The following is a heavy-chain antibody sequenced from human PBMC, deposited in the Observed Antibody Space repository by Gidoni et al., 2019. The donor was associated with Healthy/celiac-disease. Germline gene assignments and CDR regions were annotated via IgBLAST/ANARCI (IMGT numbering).Heavy chain of an antibody. D-gene: IGHD3-3*01. CDR3: AKDRRGRFVEGFFDY. V-gene: IGHV3-30*18. Sequence: QVQLVESGGGVVQPGRSLRLSCAASGFTVSSYGMHWVRQAPGKGLEWVAVISYDGSNKYYADSVKGRFTISRDNSKNTLYLQMNSLRAEDTAVYYCAKDRRGRFVEGFFDYWGQGTLVTVSS. CDR2: ISYDGSNK. J-gene: IGHJ4*02. CDR1: GFTVSSYG.